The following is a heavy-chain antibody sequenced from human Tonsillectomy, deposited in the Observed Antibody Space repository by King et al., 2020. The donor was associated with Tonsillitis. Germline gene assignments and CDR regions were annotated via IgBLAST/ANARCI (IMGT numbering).Heavy chain of an antibody. J-gene: IGHJ2*01. CDR1: GFTLSLSA. CDR2: ISYDGGKT. V-gene: IGHV3-30*18. CDR3: AKDKSGGDPWYFDL. D-gene: IGHD2-21*02. Sequence: VQLVESGGGVVQPGSSLRLSCATSGFTLSLSAMPWFRQVPGKGLEWLAVISYDGGKTYYADSVKGRFTISRDNSKNTLSLQMNSLRAEDTAVYYCAKDKSGGDPWYFDLWGRGTLVTVSS.